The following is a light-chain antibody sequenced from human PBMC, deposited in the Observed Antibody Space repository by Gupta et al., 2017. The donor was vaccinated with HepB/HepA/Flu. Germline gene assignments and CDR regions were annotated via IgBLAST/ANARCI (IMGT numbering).Light chain of an antibody. V-gene: IGKV3-11*01. J-gene: IGKJ3*01. Sequence: EIVLTQSTATLSSSPGERATLPSRASQRISNHLAWYQQKPGQAPRLLIYDASIRATGIPARFSGRGSGTDFTLTISSLEPEDFAVYYCQRRSSWVFSFGPGTKVDIK. CDR3: QRRSSWVFS. CDR1: QRISNH. CDR2: DAS.